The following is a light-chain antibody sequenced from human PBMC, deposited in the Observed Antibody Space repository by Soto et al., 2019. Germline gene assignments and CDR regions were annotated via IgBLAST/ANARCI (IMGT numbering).Light chain of an antibody. CDR2: LNSDGSH. CDR3: QTWGTGILVV. V-gene: IGLV4-69*01. J-gene: IGLJ2*01. Sequence: QSVLTQSPSASASLGASVKLTCTLSSGHSSYAIAWHQQQPEKGPRYLMKLNSDGSHSKGDGIPDRFSGSSSGAERYLTISSLQSEDEADYYCQTWGTGILVVFGGGTQLTVL. CDR1: SGHSSYA.